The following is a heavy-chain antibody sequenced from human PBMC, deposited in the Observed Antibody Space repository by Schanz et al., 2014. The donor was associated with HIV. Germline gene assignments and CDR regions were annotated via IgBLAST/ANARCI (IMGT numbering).Heavy chain of an antibody. D-gene: IGHD3-16*01. CDR2: ISAGVGTA. J-gene: IGHJ4*02. Sequence: EVQLLESGGGLVQPGGSLRLSCAVSGFTITSYGMSWVRQAPGKGLEWVSTISAGVGTASYADSVKGRFTISRDNSKKMLFLQMNRLRAEDTAVYYCARALGRFRLYHLDYWGQGTLVTVSS. CDR3: ARALGRFRLYHLDY. V-gene: IGHV3-23*01. CDR1: GFTITSYG.